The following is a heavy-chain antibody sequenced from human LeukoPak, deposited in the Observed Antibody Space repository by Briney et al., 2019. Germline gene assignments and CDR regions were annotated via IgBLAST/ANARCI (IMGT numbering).Heavy chain of an antibody. CDR3: AKDPSYDSGGYYDY. D-gene: IGHD3-22*01. CDR1: GFTFSIYA. J-gene: IGHJ4*02. CDR2: ISGSGGST. V-gene: IGHV3-23*01. Sequence: GGSLRLSCAASGFTFSIYAMSWVRQAPGKGLEWVSAISGSGGSTYYADSVKGRFTISRDNSKNTLYLQMNSLRAEDTAIYYCAKDPSYDSGGYYDYWGQGTLVTVSS.